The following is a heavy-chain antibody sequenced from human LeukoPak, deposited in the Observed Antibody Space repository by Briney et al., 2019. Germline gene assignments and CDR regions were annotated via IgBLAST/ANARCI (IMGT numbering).Heavy chain of an antibody. V-gene: IGHV3-66*02. D-gene: IGHD4-17*01. CDR2: IYSGGST. CDR1: GFTVSSNY. CDR3: ARANYGAVDYFDY. J-gene: IGHJ4*02. Sequence: PGGSLRLSCAASGFTVSSNYMSWVRQAPGKGLEWVSVIYSGGSTYYADSVKGRFTISRDNSKNTLYLQMNSLRAEDTAVYYCARANYGAVDYFDYCGQGTLVTVSS.